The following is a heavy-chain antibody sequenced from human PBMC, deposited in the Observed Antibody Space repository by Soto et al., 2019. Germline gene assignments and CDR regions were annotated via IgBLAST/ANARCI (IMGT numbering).Heavy chain of an antibody. J-gene: IGHJ4*01. Sequence: EVQLVESGGGLVQPGGSLRLSCAASGFTFSRFWMHWVRQVPGQGLMCLLSCSGDGITISHADSVKGRFTISRDNAKNTLYLQMNSLRAEDTAMYYCVREDCSGGLCKRFDYWGHGPLVTVSS. CDR2: CSGDGITI. D-gene: IGHD2-15*01. V-gene: IGHV3-74*01. CDR1: GFTFSRFW. CDR3: VREDCSGGLCKRFDY.